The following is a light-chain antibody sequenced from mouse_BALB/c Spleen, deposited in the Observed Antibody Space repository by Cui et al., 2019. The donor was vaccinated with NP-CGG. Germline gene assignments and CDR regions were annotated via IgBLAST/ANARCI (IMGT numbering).Light chain of an antibody. Sequence: AVVTLESALTTSPGETVTPTCRSSTGAVTTSNYANWVQEKPDHLFTGLIGGTNNRAPGVPARFSGSLIGDKAALTITGAQTEDEAIYFCALWYSNHWVFGGGTKLTVL. J-gene: IGLJ1*01. CDR1: TGAVTTSNY. V-gene: IGLV1*01. CDR3: ALWYSNHWV. CDR2: GTN.